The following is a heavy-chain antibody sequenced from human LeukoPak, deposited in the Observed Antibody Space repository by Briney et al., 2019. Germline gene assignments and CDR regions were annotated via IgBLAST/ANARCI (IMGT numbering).Heavy chain of an antibody. J-gene: IGHJ4*02. V-gene: IGHV4-59*01. CDR2: IYYSGST. Sequence: SETLSLTCTVSGGSISSYYWSWIRQPPGKGLEWIGYIYYSGSTNYNPSLKSRVTISVDTSKNQSSLKLSSVTAADTAVYYCARVLIGGGGCCLFDYWGQGTLVTVSS. D-gene: IGHD2-15*01. CDR3: ARVLIGGGGCCLFDY. CDR1: GGSISSYY.